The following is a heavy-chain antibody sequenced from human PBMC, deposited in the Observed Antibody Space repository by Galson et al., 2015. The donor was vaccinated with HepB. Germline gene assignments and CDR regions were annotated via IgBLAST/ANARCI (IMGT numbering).Heavy chain of an antibody. V-gene: IGHV3-21*01. CDR3: ARGGIDLPGYSSGWAYFDY. CDR1: GFTFSSYS. D-gene: IGHD6-19*01. Sequence: SLRLSCAASGFTFSSYSMNWVRQAPGKGLEWVSSISSSSSYIYYADSVKGRFTISRDNAKNSLYLQMNSLRAEDTAVYYCARGGIDLPGYSSGWAYFDYWGQGTLVTVSS. CDR2: ISSSSSYI. J-gene: IGHJ4*02.